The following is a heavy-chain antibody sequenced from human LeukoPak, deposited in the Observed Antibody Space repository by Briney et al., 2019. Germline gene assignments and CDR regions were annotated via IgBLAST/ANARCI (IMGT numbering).Heavy chain of an antibody. J-gene: IGHJ4*02. CDR3: ASTQWLVPGY. V-gene: IGHV4-61*02. CDR2: IYTSGST. CDR1: GGSISSGSYY. D-gene: IGHD6-19*01. Sequence: SETLSLTCTVSGGSISSGSYYWSWIRQPAGKGLEWIGRIYTSGSTNYNPSLKSRVTISVDRSKNQFSLKLSSVTAADTAVYYCASTQWLVPGYWGQGTLVTVSS.